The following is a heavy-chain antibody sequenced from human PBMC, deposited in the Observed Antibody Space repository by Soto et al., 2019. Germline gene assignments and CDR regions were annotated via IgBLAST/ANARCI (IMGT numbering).Heavy chain of an antibody. J-gene: IGHJ4*02. CDR1: GGSISNSDYF. CDR2: ISHTGSP. V-gene: IGHV4-39*01. D-gene: IGHD1-1*01. Sequence: PSETLSLTCTVSGGSISNSDYFWAWMRQPPGKGLEWVGTISHTGSPRYNPSLKSRVTISVDTSKNQFPLRLPSVTAADTAVFYCASQLESTTYFDYWGRGTLVTVSS. CDR3: ASQLESTTYFDY.